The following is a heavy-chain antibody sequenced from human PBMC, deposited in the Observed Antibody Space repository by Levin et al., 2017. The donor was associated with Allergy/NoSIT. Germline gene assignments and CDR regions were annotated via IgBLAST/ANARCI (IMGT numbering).Heavy chain of an antibody. CDR1: GFTFSSYW. CDR2: INSDGGSI. D-gene: IGHD2-15*01. J-gene: IGHJ4*02. V-gene: IGHV3-74*01. Sequence: GGSLRLSCAASGFTFSSYWMHWVRQAPGKGLVWVSRINSDGGSITYADSVKGRFTISRDNAKNTLYLQMNSLRGEDTAVYYCVRADPVLAAPTGGDFWGQGNLVTVSS. CDR3: VRADPVLAAPTGGDF.